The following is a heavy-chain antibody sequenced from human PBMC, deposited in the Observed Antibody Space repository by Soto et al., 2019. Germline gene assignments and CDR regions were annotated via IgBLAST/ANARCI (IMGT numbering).Heavy chain of an antibody. D-gene: IGHD3-10*01. J-gene: IGHJ6*02. CDR2: IWYDGSNK. CDR3: ARNSVLWFGEPKPLGGMDV. Sequence: QVQLVESGGGVVQPGRSLILSCAASGFTFSSYGMHWVRQAPGKGLEWVAVIWYDGSNKYYADSVKGRFTISRDNSKNTLYLQMNSLRADDTGVYYCARNSVLWFGEPKPLGGMDVWGQGTTVTVSS. V-gene: IGHV3-33*01. CDR1: GFTFSSYG.